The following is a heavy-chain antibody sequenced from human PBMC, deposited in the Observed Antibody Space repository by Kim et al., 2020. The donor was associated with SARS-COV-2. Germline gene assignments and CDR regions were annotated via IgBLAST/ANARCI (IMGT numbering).Heavy chain of an antibody. CDR3: AKDSGYYDFWPDAFDI. J-gene: IGHJ3*02. Sequence: LKGRFTISRDNSKNTLYLQMNSLRAEDTAVYYCAKDSGYYDFWPDAFDIWGQGTMVTVSS. V-gene: IGHV3-23*01. D-gene: IGHD3-3*01.